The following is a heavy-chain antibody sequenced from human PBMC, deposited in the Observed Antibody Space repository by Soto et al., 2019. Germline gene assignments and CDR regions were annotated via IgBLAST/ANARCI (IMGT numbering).Heavy chain of an antibody. V-gene: IGHV1-18*01. CDR2: ISDYNGNT. D-gene: IGHD3-10*01. J-gene: IGHJ6*02. CDR1: GYRFTTYG. CDR3: AREGYYSGSDSYSPPLYYGMDV. Sequence: QAQLVQSESEVRKPGASVRVSCKASGYRFTTYGISWVRQAPGQGLEWMGWISDYNGNTNYEKKFQGRVTMTTDTSTRTAFMELKSLRSEDTAVYYCAREGYYSGSDSYSPPLYYGMDVWGQGTPVTVS.